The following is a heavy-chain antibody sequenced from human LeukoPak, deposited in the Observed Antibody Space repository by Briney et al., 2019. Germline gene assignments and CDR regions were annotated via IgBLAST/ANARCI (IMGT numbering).Heavy chain of an antibody. D-gene: IGHD2-2*01. J-gene: IGHJ6*03. CDR2: ISGSGGST. CDR1: GFTFSSYA. CDR3: ARDRGMRGAAIASWYYYYMDV. V-gene: IGHV3-23*01. Sequence: GGSLRLSCAASGFTFSSYAMSWVRQAPGKGLEWVSAISGSGGSTYYADSVKGRFTISRDNSKNTLYLQMNSLRAEDTAVYYCARDRGMRGAAIASWYYYYMDVWGKGTTVTVSS.